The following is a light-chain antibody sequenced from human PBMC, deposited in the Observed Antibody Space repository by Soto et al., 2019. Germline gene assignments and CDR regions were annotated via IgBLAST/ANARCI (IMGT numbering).Light chain of an antibody. CDR1: PSIGIY. CDR2: AAS. V-gene: IGKV1-39*01. J-gene: IGKJ1*01. CDR3: HPTFANPWT. Sequence: DIPMTQSPSSLSASVGDIVTITCRARPSIGIYSNSYQKNPGKAPKLLIHAASTLHSGAPSTFSGSGYGTDFALTISSLQPEDIATYYCHPTFANPWTFAHGTKVEV.